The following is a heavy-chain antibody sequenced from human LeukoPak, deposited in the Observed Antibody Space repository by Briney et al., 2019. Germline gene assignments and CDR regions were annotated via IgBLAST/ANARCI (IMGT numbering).Heavy chain of an antibody. D-gene: IGHD3-16*01. CDR2: INHSGST. Sequence: SETLSLTCAVYGGSFSGYYWSWIRQPPGKGLEWIGEINHSGSTNCNPSLKSRVTISVDTSKNQFSLKLSSVTAADTAVYYCARIGGYGAGGVWGQGTLVTVSS. J-gene: IGHJ4*02. CDR3: ARIGGYGAGGV. CDR1: GGSFSGYY. V-gene: IGHV4-34*01.